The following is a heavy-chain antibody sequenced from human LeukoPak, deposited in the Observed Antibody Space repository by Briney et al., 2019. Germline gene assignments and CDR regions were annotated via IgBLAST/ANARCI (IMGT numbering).Heavy chain of an antibody. D-gene: IGHD5-18*01. CDR2: INTNPGNP. V-gene: IGHV7-4-1*02. CDR1: GYTFTPYA. Sequence: GASGTVPFRSSGYTFTPYALNGVRQPPGQGLEWMGWINTNPGNPTYAQGFTGRFVFSLDTSVSTAYLQISSLKAEDTAVYYCARRAMVYFPAAAFLFDIWGQGTMVTVSS. CDR3: ARRAMVYFPAAAFLFDI. J-gene: IGHJ3*02.